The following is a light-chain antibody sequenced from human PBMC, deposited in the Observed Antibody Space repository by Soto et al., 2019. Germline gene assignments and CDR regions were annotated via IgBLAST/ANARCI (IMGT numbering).Light chain of an antibody. J-gene: IGKJ2*01. V-gene: IGKV3-20*01. CDR1: QSVSSNY. Sequence: EIVLTQSPATLSLSPGERATLSCRASQSVSSNYLSWYQQRPGQPPRLLIFGASNRATGIPARFSGSGSGTDFTLTISRLEPEDFAVYCCQLYGTWPPWNTFGQGTRLEIK. CDR3: QLYGTWPPWNT. CDR2: GAS.